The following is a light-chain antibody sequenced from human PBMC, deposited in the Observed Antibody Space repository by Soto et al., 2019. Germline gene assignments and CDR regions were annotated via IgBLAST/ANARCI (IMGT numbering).Light chain of an antibody. CDR3: QQYHSYST. Sequence: DIQMTQSPSTLSASVGDRVTITCRASQSFTGMLAWYQQKPGKAPKLLIYDASSLKSGVPSRFSGSGSETEFTLTISSLQPDDFATHYCQQYHSYSTFGQGTRLEIK. CDR2: DAS. J-gene: IGKJ2*01. V-gene: IGKV1-5*01. CDR1: QSFTGM.